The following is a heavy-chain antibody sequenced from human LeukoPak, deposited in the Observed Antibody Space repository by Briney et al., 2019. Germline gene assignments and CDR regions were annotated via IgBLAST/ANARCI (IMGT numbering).Heavy chain of an antibody. J-gene: IGHJ6*03. CDR2: IHYNGDT. CDR3: ARHNPVVVPAAIGRPAYMTPRNYYYHYMDV. Sequence: PSETLSLTCTVSGGSISSRNYYWGWIRQPPGKGLEWIGSIHYNGDTYYNPSLTSRVTVSVDTSKNQFSLKLSSVTAADTAVYYCARHNPVVVPAAIGRPAYMTPRNYYYHYMDVWGKGTTVTVSS. V-gene: IGHV4-39*01. D-gene: IGHD2-2*01. CDR1: GGSISSRNYY.